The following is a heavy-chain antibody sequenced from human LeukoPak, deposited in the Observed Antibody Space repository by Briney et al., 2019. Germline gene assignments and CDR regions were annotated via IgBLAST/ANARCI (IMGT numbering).Heavy chain of an antibody. CDR1: GFTFSSYA. J-gene: IGHJ4*02. D-gene: IGHD2-8*01. CDR2: ISGGGYTT. CDR3: AKGSCTNAVCYKDY. Sequence: GGSLRLSCAASGFTFSSYAMSWVRQAPGKGLEWVSTISGGGYTTYYADSVKGRFTISRDNSKNTLYLRMNSLRADDTAVYYCAKGSCTNAVCYKDYWGQGTLVTVSS. V-gene: IGHV3-23*01.